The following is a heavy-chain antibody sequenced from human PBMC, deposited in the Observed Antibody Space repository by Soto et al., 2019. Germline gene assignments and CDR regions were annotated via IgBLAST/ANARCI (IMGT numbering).Heavy chain of an antibody. D-gene: IGHD3-22*01. Sequence: GGSLRLSCAASGFTVSSNYMSWVRQAPGKGLEWVSVIYSGACSYDADYVNGLFTFSSHNSKNTLYPQMSSLRAEYTAVYCCARDSSGFSNFDYWGQGTLVTVSS. J-gene: IGHJ4*02. V-gene: IGHV3-53*04. CDR3: ARDSSGFSNFDY. CDR2: IYSGACS. CDR1: GFTVSSNY.